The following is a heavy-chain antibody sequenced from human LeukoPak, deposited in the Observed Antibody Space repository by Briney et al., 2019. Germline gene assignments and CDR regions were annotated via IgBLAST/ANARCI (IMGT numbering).Heavy chain of an antibody. CDR3: THLSSGTPKSFDY. D-gene: IGHD3-10*01. V-gene: IGHV3-73*01. CDR2: IRSKANNYAT. Sequence: GGSLRLSCAASGFTFSGSAMHWVRQASGKGLEWVGRIRSKANNYATTYAASVKGRFTTSRDDSKNTAYLQMNSLKTEDTAVYYCTHLSSGTPKSFDYWGQGTLVTVSS. CDR1: GFTFSGSA. J-gene: IGHJ4*02.